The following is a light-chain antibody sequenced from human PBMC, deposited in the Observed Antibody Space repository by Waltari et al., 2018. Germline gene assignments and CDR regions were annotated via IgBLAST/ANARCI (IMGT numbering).Light chain of an antibody. CDR1: DPSLASFCV. Sequence: QSVLTQAPSVSGAPGQRVTISCTGGDPSLASFCVYLYQHLPGRFPKPLIYENTKRPSGVPDRFSGSKSGTSASLAIEGLQPEDEGDYYCQSYDNSLRGSLLFGGGTKVTV. CDR3: QSYDNSLRGSLL. J-gene: IGLJ3*02. V-gene: IGLV1-40*01. CDR2: ENT.